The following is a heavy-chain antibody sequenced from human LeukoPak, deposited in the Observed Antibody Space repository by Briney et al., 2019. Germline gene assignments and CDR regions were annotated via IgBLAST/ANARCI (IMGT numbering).Heavy chain of an antibody. CDR1: GYTFTGYY. J-gene: IGHJ4*02. D-gene: IGHD7-27*01. Sequence: ASVKVSCKASGYTFTGYYIHWVRQAPGQGLEWMGWINPNSGGTNFAQKFQGRVTLTRDTSINTAYMELSSLRSEDTAVYYCARAGDQYFDLWGQGTLVAVSS. CDR2: INPNSGGT. CDR3: ARAGDQYFDL. V-gene: IGHV1-2*02.